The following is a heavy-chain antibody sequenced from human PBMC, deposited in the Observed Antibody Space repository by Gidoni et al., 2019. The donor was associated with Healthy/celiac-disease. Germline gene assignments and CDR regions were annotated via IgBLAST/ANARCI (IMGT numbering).Heavy chain of an antibody. V-gene: IGHV4-59*01. CDR2: IYYSGST. CDR3: ARALPTYYYDSSGDAFDI. J-gene: IGHJ3*02. CDR1: VGSISSSY. D-gene: IGHD3-22*01. Sequence: QVQLQESGPGLVKPSETLSLTCPVSVGSISSSYWSWIRQPPGKGLEWIGYIYYSGSTNYNPSLKSRVTISVDTSKNQFSLKLSSVTAADTAVYYCARALPTYYYDSSGDAFDIWGQGTMVTVSS.